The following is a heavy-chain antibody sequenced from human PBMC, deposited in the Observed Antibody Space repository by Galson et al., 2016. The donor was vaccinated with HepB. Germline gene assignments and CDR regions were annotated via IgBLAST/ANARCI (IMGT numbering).Heavy chain of an antibody. CDR3: ARGHPDGDF. CDR2: ISIHGGKA. J-gene: IGHJ4*02. Sequence: SVKVSCKASGYIFYSYGMTWMRQAPGQGLEWVGWISIHGGKANYAQKFQGTVNITTDMSTSTAYLELRRLTLDDTAVYYCARGHPDGDFWGQGTLVTVSS. V-gene: IGHV1-18*04. CDR1: GYIFYSYG.